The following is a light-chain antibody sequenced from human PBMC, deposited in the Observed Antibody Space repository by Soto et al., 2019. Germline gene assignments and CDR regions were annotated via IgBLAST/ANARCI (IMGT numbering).Light chain of an antibody. V-gene: IGKV3-11*01. Sequence: EIVLTQSPATLSLSPGETATLSCRASQDVSSYLAWYQQKPGQAPRLLNYDASNRATGIPTRFSGNASGTDFTLTISRLEPEDFAVYYGQDRSNWPLTFGVGTKVEVK. J-gene: IGKJ4*01. CDR2: DAS. CDR3: QDRSNWPLT. CDR1: QDVSSY.